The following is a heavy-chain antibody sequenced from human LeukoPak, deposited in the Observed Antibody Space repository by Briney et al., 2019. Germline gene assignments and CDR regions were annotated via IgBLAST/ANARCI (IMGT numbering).Heavy chain of an antibody. Sequence: PETLSLTCTVSGGSISSYYWSWIRQPPGKGLEWIGYIYYSGSTNYNPSLKSRVTISVDTSKNQFSLKLSSVTAADTAVYYCARDRAAAGEPLYYYYYMDVWGKGTTVTVSS. CDR1: GGSISSYY. CDR3: ARDRAAAGEPLYYYYYMDV. CDR2: IYYSGST. V-gene: IGHV4-59*01. J-gene: IGHJ6*03. D-gene: IGHD6-13*01.